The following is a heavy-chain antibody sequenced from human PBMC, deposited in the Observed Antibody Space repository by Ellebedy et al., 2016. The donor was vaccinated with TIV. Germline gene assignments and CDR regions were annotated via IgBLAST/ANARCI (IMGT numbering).Heavy chain of an antibody. Sequence: GGSLRLSCAASGFTLSTYAMNWLRQAPGKGLEWVSSIIGSGGSTLYADSVKGRFTISRDNSKNMVYLQMNSLRVEDTAVYYCAKAGYSSAWYLVFDYWGQGTLVTVSS. CDR2: IIGSGGST. CDR1: GFTLSTYA. CDR3: AKAGYSSAWYLVFDY. D-gene: IGHD6-19*01. J-gene: IGHJ4*02. V-gene: IGHV3-23*01.